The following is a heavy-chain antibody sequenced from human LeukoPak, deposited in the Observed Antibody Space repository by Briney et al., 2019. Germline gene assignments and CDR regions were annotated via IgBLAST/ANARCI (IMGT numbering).Heavy chain of an antibody. J-gene: IGHJ5*02. CDR2: IDPNSGGT. CDR1: GYTFTGYY. D-gene: IGHD3-22*01. Sequence: GASVKVSCKASGYTFTGYYIHWVRQAPGQGLEWMGWIDPNSGGTDYAQKFQGRVTVTRDTSISTAYMELSSLRSEDTAVYYCARGDRRWLLLDWFDPWGQGTLVTVSS. V-gene: IGHV1-2*02. CDR3: ARGDRRWLLLDWFDP.